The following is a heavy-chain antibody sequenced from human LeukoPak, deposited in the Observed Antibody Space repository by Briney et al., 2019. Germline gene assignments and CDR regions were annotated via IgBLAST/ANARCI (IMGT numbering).Heavy chain of an antibody. Sequence: GGSLRLSCAASGFTFSSYGMHWVRQAPGKGLEWVAVIWYDGSNKYYADSVKGRFTISRDNSKNTLYLQMNSLRAEDTAVYYCARAYCGGDCYSTPNYYYYYYMDVWGKGTTATVSS. CDR1: GFTFSSYG. CDR2: IWYDGSNK. J-gene: IGHJ6*03. D-gene: IGHD2-21*02. CDR3: ARAYCGGDCYSTPNYYYYYYMDV. V-gene: IGHV3-33*01.